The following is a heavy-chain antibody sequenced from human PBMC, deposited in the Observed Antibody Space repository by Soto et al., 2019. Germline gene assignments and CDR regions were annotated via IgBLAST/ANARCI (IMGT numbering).Heavy chain of an antibody. V-gene: IGHV3-23*01. J-gene: IGHJ4*02. CDR1: GFTFSSYA. CDR3: AKKDTRGGQLGYFDS. D-gene: IGHD6-6*01. CDR2: ISGSGGST. Sequence: GGSLRLSCAASGFTFSSYAMNWVRQAPGKGLEWVSAISGSGGSTFYADSVKGRFTISRDNSKNTLYMQMNSLRAEDTAVYFCAKKDTRGGQLGYFDSWGQGTLVTVSS.